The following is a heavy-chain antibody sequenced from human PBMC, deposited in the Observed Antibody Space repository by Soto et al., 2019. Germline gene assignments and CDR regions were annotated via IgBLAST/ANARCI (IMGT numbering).Heavy chain of an antibody. V-gene: IGHV3-7*01. Sequence: EVQLVESGGGLVQHGGSLRLSCAASGFTLSSYWMSWVRQAPGKGLAWVANIKQDGSEKYYVDSVTGRFTISRDNAKNSLYLQMNSLRAEDTAVYYCARGGRSGDYWGQGTLVTVSS. J-gene: IGHJ4*02. CDR3: ARGGRSGDY. CDR2: IKQDGSEK. D-gene: IGHD2-15*01. CDR1: GFTLSSYW.